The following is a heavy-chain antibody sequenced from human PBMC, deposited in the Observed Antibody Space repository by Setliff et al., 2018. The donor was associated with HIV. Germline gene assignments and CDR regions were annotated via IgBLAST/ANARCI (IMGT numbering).Heavy chain of an antibody. J-gene: IGHJ4*02. CDR3: VRDLPPDY. CDR2: ISDDGGQK. Sequence: PVGSLRLSCAASGFTLTSFGMHWVRQAPGKGLEWVAAISDDGGQKTYSESVKGRFTISRDTSRNTMYLHMRSLRAEDTAVYYCVRDLPPDYWGQGTLVTVSS. CDR1: GFTLTSFG. V-gene: IGHV3-30*03.